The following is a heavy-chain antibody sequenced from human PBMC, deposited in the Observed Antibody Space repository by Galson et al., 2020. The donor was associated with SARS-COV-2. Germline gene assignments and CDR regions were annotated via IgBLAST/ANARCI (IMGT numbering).Heavy chain of an antibody. CDR2: IIPIFGTA. CDR1: GGTFSSYA. Sequence: SVKVSCKASGGTFSSYAISWVRQAPGQGLEWMGGIIPIFGTANYAQKFQGRVTITADESTSTAYMELSSLRSEDTAVYYCAVNYYDSSGYYYYGMDVWGQGTTVTVSS. CDR3: AVNYYDSSGYYYYGMDV. D-gene: IGHD3-22*01. V-gene: IGHV1-69*13. J-gene: IGHJ6*02.